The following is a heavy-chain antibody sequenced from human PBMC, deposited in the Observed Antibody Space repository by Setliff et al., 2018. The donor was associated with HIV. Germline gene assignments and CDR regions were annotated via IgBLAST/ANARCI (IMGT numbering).Heavy chain of an antibody. D-gene: IGHD6-19*01. CDR1: GFAFRNYI. CDR2: ISSDGSDK. CDR3: ARDSGGWYPTGDYYYYYMDV. V-gene: IGHV3-30*07. J-gene: IGHJ6*03. Sequence: GGSLRLSCAASGFAFRNYIFHWVRQAPGKGLEWVAIISSDGSDKNYADSVKGRFTISRDNAKNSLYLQMNSLRAEDTAVYYCARDSGGWYPTGDYYYYYMDVWGKGTTVTVSS.